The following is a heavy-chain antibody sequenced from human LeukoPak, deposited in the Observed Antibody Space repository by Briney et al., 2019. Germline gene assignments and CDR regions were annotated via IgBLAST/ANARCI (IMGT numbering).Heavy chain of an antibody. D-gene: IGHD3-9*01. CDR1: GGSVISGSYY. CDR3: VREHDWGDFDF. CDR2: VSHSGNT. Sequence: PSETLSHTCTVSGGSVISGSYYWSWIRQPPGKGLEWIGYVSHSGNTNYNPSLKSRVTISKDTSKNQFSLNLSSVTAADTAVYYCVREHDWGDFDFWGQGTLVTVSS. J-gene: IGHJ4*02. V-gene: IGHV4-61*01.